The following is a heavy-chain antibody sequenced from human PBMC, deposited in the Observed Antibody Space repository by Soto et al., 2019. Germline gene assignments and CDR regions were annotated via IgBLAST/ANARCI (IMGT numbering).Heavy chain of an antibody. V-gene: IGHV4-30-2*06. CDR2: TYQSGSA. CDR1: GGSISSGGYS. J-gene: IGHJ6*02. Sequence: SETLSLTCTVSGGSISSGGYSWTWIRQSPGKGLEWIGYTYQSGSAYYNPSLKSRVTISVDRSKNQFSLNLTSVTAADTAVYYCARDYYGMDVWGQGTTVTVSS. CDR3: ARDYYGMDV.